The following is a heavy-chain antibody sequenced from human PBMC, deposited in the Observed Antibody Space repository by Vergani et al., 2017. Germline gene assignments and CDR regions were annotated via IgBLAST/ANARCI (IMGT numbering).Heavy chain of an antibody. CDR3: ARTTIFGVLRWFYP. CDR2: IYYSGST. D-gene: IGHD3-3*01. J-gene: IGHJ5*02. V-gene: IGHV4-59*01. CDR1: GGSISSYY. Sequence: QVQLQESGPGLVKPSETLSLTCTVSGGSISSYYWSWIRQPPGKGLEWIGYIYYSGSTNYNPSLKSRVTISVDTSKNQFSLKLSSVTAADTAVYYCARTTIFGVLRWFYPWGQGTLVTVSS.